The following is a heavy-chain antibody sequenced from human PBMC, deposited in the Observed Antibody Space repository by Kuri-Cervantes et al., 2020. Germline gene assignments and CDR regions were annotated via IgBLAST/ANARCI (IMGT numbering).Heavy chain of an antibody. CDR1: GFTFSSYN. Sequence: GGSLRLSCVASGFTFSSYNMNWVRQAPGKGLEWVSAISGSGGSTYYADSVKGRFTISRDNSKNTLYLQMNSLRAEDTAVYYCAKGRVGGSSSVPDNWGQGTLVTVSS. J-gene: IGHJ4*02. CDR3: AKGRVGGSSSVPDN. V-gene: IGHV3-23*01. D-gene: IGHD2-15*01. CDR2: ISGSGGST.